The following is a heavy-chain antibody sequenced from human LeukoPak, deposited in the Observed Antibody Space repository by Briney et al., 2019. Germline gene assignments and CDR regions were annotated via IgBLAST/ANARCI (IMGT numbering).Heavy chain of an antibody. CDR1: GYTFTNYT. CDR3: TRGRDTTGYFVY. J-gene: IGHJ4*02. CDR2: IDTNTGNP. D-gene: IGHD3-22*01. V-gene: IGHV7-4-1*02. Sequence: ASVKVSYKASGYTFTNYTINWVRLAPGQGLEWMGWIDTNTGNPTYAQGLAGRFVFSLDTSVTTTYQQISSLKAEDTAVYFCTRGRDTTGYFVYWGQGTLVTVSS.